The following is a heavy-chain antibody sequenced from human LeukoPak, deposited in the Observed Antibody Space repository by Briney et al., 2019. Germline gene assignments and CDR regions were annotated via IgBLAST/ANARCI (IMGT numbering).Heavy chain of an antibody. D-gene: IGHD3-3*01. CDR1: GYSFTSYW. CDR3: ARRITIFGVEYAFDI. CDR2: IYPGDSDT. Sequence: GESLKISCKGSGYSFTSYWIGWVRQMPGKGLEWMGIIYPGDSDTRYSPSFQGQVTISADKSISTAYLQWSSLKASDTAMYYCARRITIFGVEYAFDIWGQGTMVTVSS. V-gene: IGHV5-51*01. J-gene: IGHJ3*02.